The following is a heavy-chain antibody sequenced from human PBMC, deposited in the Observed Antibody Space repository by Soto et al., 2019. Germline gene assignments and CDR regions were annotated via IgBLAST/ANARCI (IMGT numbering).Heavy chain of an antibody. CDR3: ARAMYSSKTEFEY. Sequence: GGSLRLSCAVSGLTFSDYYMTWIRQAPGKGLEWVSYISSSAGTISYADSVKGRFTISRDNAKNSLYLQMNSLRAEDTAVYYCARAMYSSKTEFEYWGQGTLVTVSS. CDR1: GLTFSDYY. D-gene: IGHD6-13*01. CDR2: ISSSAGTI. V-gene: IGHV3-11*01. J-gene: IGHJ4*02.